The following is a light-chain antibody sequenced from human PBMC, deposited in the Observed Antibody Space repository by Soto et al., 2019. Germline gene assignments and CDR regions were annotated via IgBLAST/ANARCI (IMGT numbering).Light chain of an antibody. CDR2: AAS. CDR3: QQSCSTPRT. V-gene: IGKV1-39*01. J-gene: IGKJ1*01. CDR1: QSISNY. Sequence: DIQMTQSPSSLSASVGDRVTITCRASQSISNYLNWYQQKPGKAPKLLMFAASSLQSGVPSRFSGGGSGTDFTLTISSLQPEDFATYYCQQSCSTPRTFGQGTKVEIK.